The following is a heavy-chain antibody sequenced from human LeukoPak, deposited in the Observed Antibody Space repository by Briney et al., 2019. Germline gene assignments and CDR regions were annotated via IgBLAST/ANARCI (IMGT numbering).Heavy chain of an antibody. CDR2: IIPIFGPA. CDR3: ARRTGDYFGSGTPHNWFDP. V-gene: IGHV1-69*05. CDR1: GGTFSSYA. J-gene: IGHJ5*02. D-gene: IGHD3-10*01. Sequence: ASVKVSCXASGGTFSSYAISWVRQAPGQGLGWMGGIIPIFGPANYAQKFQGRVTITTDESTSTAYMELSSLRSEDTAVYYCARRTGDYFGSGTPHNWFDPWGQGTLVTVSS.